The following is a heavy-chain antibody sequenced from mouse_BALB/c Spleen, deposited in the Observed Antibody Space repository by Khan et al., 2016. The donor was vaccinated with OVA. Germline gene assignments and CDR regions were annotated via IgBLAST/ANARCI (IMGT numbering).Heavy chain of an antibody. J-gene: IGHJ3*01. D-gene: IGHD3-1*01. V-gene: IGHV1-5*01. CDR2: IFPGNSDT. CDR1: GYSFTDYL. Sequence: VQLQQSGTVLARPGASVKMSCKASGYSFTDYLIHWVKQRPGQGLEWIGDIFPGNSDTIYNPKFRDKAKMTADTSASAAYMELNSLTNEDTAVYYCTRGGYISFAYWGQGTLVTVSA. CDR3: TRGGYISFAY.